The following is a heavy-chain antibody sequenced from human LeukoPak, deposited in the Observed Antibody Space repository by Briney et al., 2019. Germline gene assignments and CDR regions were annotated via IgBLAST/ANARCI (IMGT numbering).Heavy chain of an antibody. CDR2: IKSKTDGGKT. CDR3: STVSPYYGSGTTSPDS. J-gene: IGHJ4*02. V-gene: IGHV3-15*01. Sequence: GGSLRLSCAASGFPFSNAWMSWVRQAPGKGLEWVGRIKSKTDGGKTDYAAPVQGRFSIPRDDSENTLYLQMSGLNTEDTAVYYCSTVSPYYGSGTTSPDSWGQGTLVVVSS. CDR1: GFPFSNAW. D-gene: IGHD3-10*01.